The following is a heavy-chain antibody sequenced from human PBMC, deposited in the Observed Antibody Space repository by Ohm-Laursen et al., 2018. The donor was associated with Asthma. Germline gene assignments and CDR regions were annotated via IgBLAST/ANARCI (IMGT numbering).Heavy chain of an antibody. CDR1: GFSFGTFA. J-gene: IGHJ4*02. D-gene: IGHD6-19*01. CDR3: AEGSSGWYEIDY. V-gene: IGHV3-23*01. Sequence: GSLRLSCTASGFSFGTFAMSWVRQPPGKGLEFVSDISGNGGVITNADSVKGRFTISRDNSKKTLYLQMNNLRAEDTAVYYCAEGSSGWYEIDYWGQGTLVTVSS. CDR2: ISGNGGVI.